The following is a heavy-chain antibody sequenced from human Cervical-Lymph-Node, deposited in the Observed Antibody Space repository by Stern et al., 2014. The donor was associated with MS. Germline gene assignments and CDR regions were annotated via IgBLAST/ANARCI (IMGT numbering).Heavy chain of an antibody. J-gene: IGHJ6*02. D-gene: IGHD3-10*01. CDR1: GFTFGDYA. CDR3: TRGVRGNDYYGMDV. CDR2: ICGKAYGGTT. V-gene: IGHV3-49*03. Sequence: VQLEESGGGLVQPGRSLRLSCTHSGFTFGDYAMSWIRQAPGKGLEWVGFICGKAYGGTTDYAASVRGRFTISRDDSKSIAYLQMNSLKIEDAGVYYCTRGVRGNDYYGMDVWGQGTTVTVSS.